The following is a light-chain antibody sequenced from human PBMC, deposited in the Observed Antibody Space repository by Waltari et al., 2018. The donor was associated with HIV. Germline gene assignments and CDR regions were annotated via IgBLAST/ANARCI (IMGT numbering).Light chain of an antibody. V-gene: IGLV6-57*01. CDR3: QSFDRHTEVV. CDR1: SGSIAEHF. J-gene: IGLJ2*01. Sequence: FMLTQPHSVSESPGKTVTISCTRSSGSIAEHFVQLDPQSTGRTPTTVIYEHDQRPSGVPDRFSGSIYISSNSASLIISGLKTEDEAEYFCQSFDRHTEVVFGGGTKLTVL. CDR2: EHD.